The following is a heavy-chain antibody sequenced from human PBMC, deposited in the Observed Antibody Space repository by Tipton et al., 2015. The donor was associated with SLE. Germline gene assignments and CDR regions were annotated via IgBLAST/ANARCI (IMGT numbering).Heavy chain of an antibody. V-gene: IGHV4-38-2*02. J-gene: IGHJ2*01. CDR1: GYSISSGYY. Sequence: TLSLTCTVSGYSISSGYYWGWIRQPPGKGLEWLGSIYHSGTTSYKQSLKSRVTISVDTSKNQFSLKLSSVTAADTAVYYCARDPGYFDLWGRGTLVTVSS. CDR3: ARDPGYFDL. CDR2: IYHSGTT.